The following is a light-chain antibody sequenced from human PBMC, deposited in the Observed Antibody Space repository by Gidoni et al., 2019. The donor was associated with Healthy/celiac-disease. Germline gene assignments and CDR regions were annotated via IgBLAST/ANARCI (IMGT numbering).Light chain of an antibody. J-gene: IGKJ2*04. Sequence: DIQMTQSPSFLSASVGDRVTITCRASQRISSYLNWYQQKPGKAPKLLIYAASSLQSGVPSRFSGSGSGTDFTLTISSLQPEDFATYYCQQSYSTPCSFGQGTKLEIK. CDR1: QRISSY. V-gene: IGKV1-39*01. CDR3: QQSYSTPCS. CDR2: AAS.